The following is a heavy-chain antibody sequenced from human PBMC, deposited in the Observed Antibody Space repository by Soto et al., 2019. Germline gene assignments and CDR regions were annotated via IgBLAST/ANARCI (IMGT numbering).Heavy chain of an antibody. CDR3: ARDGSLYYDILTGYDAFDI. J-gene: IGHJ3*02. CDR1: GYTFTNYG. V-gene: IGHV1-18*01. D-gene: IGHD3-9*01. Sequence: QVQLVQSGAEVKKPGASVKVSCKASGYTFTNYGITWVRQAPGQGLEWMGWIGAYNGNTNYAQNLQGRVTMTTDTPTSTAYMELRSLRSDDTAVYYCARDGSLYYDILTGYDAFDIWGQGTVVTVSS. CDR2: IGAYNGNT.